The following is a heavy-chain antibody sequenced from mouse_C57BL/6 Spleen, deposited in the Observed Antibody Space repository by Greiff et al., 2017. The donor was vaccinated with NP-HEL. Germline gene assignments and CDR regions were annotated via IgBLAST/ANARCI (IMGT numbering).Heavy chain of an antibody. J-gene: IGHJ3*01. CDR2: IDPSDSYN. Sequence: QVQLQQPGAELVKPGASVKLSCKASGYTFTSYWMQWVKQRPGQGLEWIGEIDPSDSYNNYNQKFKGKATLTVDTSSSTAYMQLSSLTSEDSAVYYCARRGNNAYWGQGTLVTVSA. V-gene: IGHV1-50*01. CDR1: GYTFTSYW. D-gene: IGHD5-2*01. CDR3: ARRGNNAY.